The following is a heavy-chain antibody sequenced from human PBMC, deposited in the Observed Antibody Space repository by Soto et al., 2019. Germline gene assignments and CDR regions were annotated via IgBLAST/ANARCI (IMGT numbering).Heavy chain of an antibody. CDR1: GGSFSGYY. V-gene: IGHV4-34*01. D-gene: IGHD3-22*01. CDR2: INHSGST. J-gene: IGHJ4*02. CDR3: ARVWGASGYYRNSFDY. Sequence: PSETLSLTCAVYGGSFSGYYWSWIRQPPGKGLEWIGEINHSGSTNYNPSLKSRVTISVDTSKNQFSLKLSSVTAADTAVYYCARVWGASGYYRNSFDYWGQGTLLTVSS.